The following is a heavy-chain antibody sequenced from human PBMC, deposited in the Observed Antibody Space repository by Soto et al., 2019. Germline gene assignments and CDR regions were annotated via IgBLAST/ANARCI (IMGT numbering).Heavy chain of an antibody. CDR3: ARGSLY. V-gene: IGHV3-66*01. J-gene: IGHJ4*01. CDR2: IYSADNT. Sequence: VSCAASGVSVRSNGMSWVRQAQGKGLECVSIIYSADNTFSVDSVKGRFIISRDNSKNTVYLQMNSLRADDTAVYYCARGSLYWGQGTLVTVPS. CDR1: GVSVRSNG.